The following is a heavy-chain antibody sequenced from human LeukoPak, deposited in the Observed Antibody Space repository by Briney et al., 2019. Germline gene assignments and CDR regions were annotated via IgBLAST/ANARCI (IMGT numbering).Heavy chain of an antibody. CDR2: ISGYNGNT. CDR1: GYTFTSYG. CDR3: ARDLKRGYSSGRYSWGTGSSNDY. Sequence: ASVRVSCKASGYTFTSYGISWVRQAPGQGLEWMGWISGYNGNTNYAQKLQGRVTMTTDTSTSTAYMELRSLRSDDTAVYYCARDLKRGYSSGRYSWGTGSSNDYWGQGTLVTVSS. J-gene: IGHJ4*02. V-gene: IGHV1-18*01. D-gene: IGHD6-19*01.